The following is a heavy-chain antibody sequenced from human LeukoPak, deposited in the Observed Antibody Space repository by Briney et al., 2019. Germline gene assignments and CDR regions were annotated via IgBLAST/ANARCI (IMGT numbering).Heavy chain of an antibody. D-gene: IGHD3-3*01. Sequence: GGSLRPSCAASGFTFSSYNMNWVRRAPGKGLEWVSYISSSSSTRYYAGSVKGRFTISRDNGKHSLSLQMNSLRAEDTAVYYCAREGSDFWSGYSKGYFDYWGQGTLVTVSS. V-gene: IGHV3-48*01. CDR1: GFTFSSYN. J-gene: IGHJ4*02. CDR2: ISSSSSTR. CDR3: AREGSDFWSGYSKGYFDY.